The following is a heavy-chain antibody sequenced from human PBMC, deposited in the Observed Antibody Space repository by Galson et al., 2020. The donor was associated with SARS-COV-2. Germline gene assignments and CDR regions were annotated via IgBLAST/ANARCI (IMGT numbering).Heavy chain of an antibody. CDR1: GFTFSSYG. J-gene: IGHJ4*02. CDR2: IWYDGSNK. Sequence: TGGSLRLSCAASGFTFSSYGMHWVRQAPGKGLEWVAVIWYDGSNKYYADSVKGRFTISRDNSKNTLYLQMNSLRAEDTAVYYCARGYYYGSGSPNDYWGQGTLVTVSS. CDR3: ARGYYYGSGSPNDY. V-gene: IGHV3-33*01. D-gene: IGHD3-10*01.